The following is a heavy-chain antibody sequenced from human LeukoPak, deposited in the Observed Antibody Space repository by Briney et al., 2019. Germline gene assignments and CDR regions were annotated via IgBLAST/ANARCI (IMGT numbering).Heavy chain of an antibody. Sequence: SETLSLTCTVSGGSISSSSYYWGWIRQPPGKGLEWIGSIYHSGSTYYNPSLKSRVTISVDTSKNQFSLNLSSVTAADTAVYYCARVTYDSSGYYHTYYYYVDVWGNGTTVTVSS. V-gene: IGHV4-39*07. CDR3: ARVTYDSSGYYHTYYYYVDV. CDR2: IYHSGST. CDR1: GGSISSSSYY. J-gene: IGHJ6*03. D-gene: IGHD3-22*01.